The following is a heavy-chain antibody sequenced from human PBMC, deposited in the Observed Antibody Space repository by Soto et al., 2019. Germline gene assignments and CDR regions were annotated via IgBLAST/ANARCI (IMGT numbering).Heavy chain of an antibody. CDR1: AYTFTSYD. V-gene: IGHV1-8*01. CDR2: INPNTGYT. J-gene: IGHJ4*02. Sequence: ASVKVSCKAAAYTFTSYDINWVRQATGQDFEWMGWINPNTGYTDYAQKFQDRVTMTGNTSITTAYMELSSLRSEDTAVYYCVRGRVMITFGVVIVIDYWGQGSPVTVSS. D-gene: IGHD3-16*02. CDR3: VRGRVMITFGVVIVIDY.